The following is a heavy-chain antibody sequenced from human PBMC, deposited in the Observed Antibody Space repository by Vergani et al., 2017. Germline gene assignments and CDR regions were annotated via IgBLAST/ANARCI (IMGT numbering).Heavy chain of an antibody. CDR2: IYHSGST. CDR3: ARLKGRYYYYYMDV. CDR1: GGSISSYY. V-gene: IGHV4-59*01. Sequence: QVQLQESGPGLVKPSETLSLTCTVSGGSISSYYWSWIRQPPGKGLEWIGYIYHSGSTNYNPSLKSRVTISVDTSKNQFSLKLSSVTAADTAVYYCARLKGRYYYYYMDVWGKGTTVTVSS. J-gene: IGHJ6*03.